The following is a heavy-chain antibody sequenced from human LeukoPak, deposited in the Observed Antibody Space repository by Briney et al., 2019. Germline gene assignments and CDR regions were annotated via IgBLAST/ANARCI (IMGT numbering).Heavy chain of an antibody. J-gene: IGHJ4*02. CDR1: AGSISSYY. CDR2: IYFSGST. V-gene: IGHV4-59*01. CDR3: ARALTYCSTVSCTYFDY. Sequence: SETLSLTCTVSAGSISSYYWSWIRQPPGKGLEWIGYIYFSGSTNYNPSLKSRVTISVDTSKNQVSLKLSSVTAADTAVYYCARALTYCSTVSCTYFDYWGQGTLVPVSS. D-gene: IGHD2-15*01.